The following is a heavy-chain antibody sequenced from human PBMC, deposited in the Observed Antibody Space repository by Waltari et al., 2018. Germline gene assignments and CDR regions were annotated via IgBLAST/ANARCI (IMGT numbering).Heavy chain of an antibody. CDR1: GDTVKNFP. Sequence: QVQLVQSGPEVKKPGSSVKVSCTASGDTVKNFPINWVREAPGQGLEWMGGIGPPPVSPNDAPKFRDRVTMTAEESTDTAYMELTSLRPEDTAIYYCARLVSSGWNQIDSWGQGTLVTVSS. V-gene: IGHV1-69*11. CDR2: IGPPPVSP. CDR3: ARLVSSGWNQIDS. J-gene: IGHJ4*02. D-gene: IGHD6-19*01.